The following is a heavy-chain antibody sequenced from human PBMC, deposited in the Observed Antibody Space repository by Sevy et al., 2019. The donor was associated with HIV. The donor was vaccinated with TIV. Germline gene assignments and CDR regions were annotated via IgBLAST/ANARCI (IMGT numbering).Heavy chain of an antibody. CDR1: GFTFSSYA. D-gene: IGHD3-10*01. Sequence: GGSLRLSCAASGFTFSSYAMSWVRQAPGKGLEWVSAISGSGGSTYYADSVKGRFTISRDNSKNTLYLQMNSLRAEDTAVYYCAKILVGYYGSGSYYPDAFDIWGPGTMVTVSS. CDR2: ISGSGGST. J-gene: IGHJ3*02. CDR3: AKILVGYYGSGSYYPDAFDI. V-gene: IGHV3-23*01.